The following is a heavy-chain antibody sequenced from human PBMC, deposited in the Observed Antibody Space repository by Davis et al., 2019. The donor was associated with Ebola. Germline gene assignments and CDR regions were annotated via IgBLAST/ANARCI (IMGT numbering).Heavy chain of an antibody. CDR1: GGPFSNFA. CDR3: ARVRTGYYYDSSDSPSWFDP. J-gene: IGHJ5*02. CDR2: IIPMFRSP. V-gene: IGHV1-69*13. D-gene: IGHD3-22*01. Sequence: SVKVSCKASGGPFSNFAISWVRQAPGQGLEWMGGIIPMFRSPNYAQKFQGRVTITADESTRTVYMELSSLRSEDTAVYYCARVRTGYYYDSSDSPSWFDPWGQGTLVTVSS.